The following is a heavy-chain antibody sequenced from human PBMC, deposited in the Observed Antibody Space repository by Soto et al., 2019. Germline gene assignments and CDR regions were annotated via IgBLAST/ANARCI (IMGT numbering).Heavy chain of an antibody. CDR2: ISAYNGNT. J-gene: IGHJ6*02. CDR3: ARDSIAAAGPGGFVYYYGMDV. V-gene: IGHV1-18*04. Sequence: QVQLVQSGAEVKKPGASVKVSCKASGYTFTSYGISWVRQAPGLGLEWMGWISAYNGNTNYAQKLQGRVTMTTDTSTSTAYMELRSLRSDDTAVYYCARDSIAAAGPGGFVYYYGMDVWGQGTTVTVSS. D-gene: IGHD6-13*01. CDR1: GYTFTSYG.